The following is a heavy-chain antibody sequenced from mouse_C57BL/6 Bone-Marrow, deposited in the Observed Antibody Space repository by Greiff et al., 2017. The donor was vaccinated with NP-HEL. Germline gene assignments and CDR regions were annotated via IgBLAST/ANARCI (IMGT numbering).Heavy chain of an antibody. J-gene: IGHJ4*01. V-gene: IGHV1-64*01. CDR1: GYTFTSYW. CDR2: IHPNSGST. CDR3: ARSIGSSYYYAMDY. Sequence: QVQLQQPGAELVKPGASVKLSCKASGYTFTSYWMHWVKQRPGQGLEWIGMIHPNSGSTNYNEKFKSKATLTVDKSSSTAYMQLSSLTSEDSAVYYCARSIGSSYYYAMDYWGQGTSVTVSS. D-gene: IGHD1-1*01.